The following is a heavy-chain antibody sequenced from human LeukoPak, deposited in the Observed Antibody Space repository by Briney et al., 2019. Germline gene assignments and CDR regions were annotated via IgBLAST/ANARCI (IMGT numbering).Heavy chain of an antibody. CDR3: ARTYGDLYYFDY. CDR2: INPNSGGT. CDR1: VYTFTDYY. V-gene: IGHV1-2*02. Sequence: ASVTVSCKASVYTFTDYYMHWVGQAPGRGRAWMGWINPNSGGTKYAQKFQGRVTMTRDTSISTAYMELSRLRSDDTAMYYCARTYGDLYYFDYWGQGTLVTVSS. J-gene: IGHJ4*02. D-gene: IGHD4-17*01.